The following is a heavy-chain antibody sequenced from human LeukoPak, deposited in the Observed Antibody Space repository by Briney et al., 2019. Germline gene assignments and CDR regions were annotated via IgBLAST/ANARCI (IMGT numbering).Heavy chain of an antibody. V-gene: IGHV3-43*02. Sequence: GGSLRLSCVASGFTFDDYAMHWVRHAPGNGLGWFSLINANGGNTYYVDSVKGRFTISRDNSKNSLYLQMNSLRAEDTAVYYCAKFEGSRGVTTTRLDSWGQGTLVTVSS. J-gene: IGHJ4*02. CDR2: INANGGNT. CDR1: GFTFDDYA. D-gene: IGHD4-17*01. CDR3: AKFEGSRGVTTTRLDS.